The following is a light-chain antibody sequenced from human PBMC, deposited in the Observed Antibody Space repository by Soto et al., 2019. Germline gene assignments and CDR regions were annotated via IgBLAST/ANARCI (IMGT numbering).Light chain of an antibody. CDR1: QSISIT. V-gene: IGKV3-15*01. CDR3: QQYNNWPRT. J-gene: IGKJ4*01. Sequence: EIVMTQSPATLSVSPGERATLSCRASQSISITLAWYQQKPGHAPRLLIYGASTRATDIPARFSGSGSGTEFTLTISGLQSEDFAVSYCQQYNNWPRTFGGGTKVEI. CDR2: GAS.